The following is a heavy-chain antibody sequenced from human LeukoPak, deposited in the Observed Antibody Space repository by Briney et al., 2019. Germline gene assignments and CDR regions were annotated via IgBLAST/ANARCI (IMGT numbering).Heavy chain of an antibody. D-gene: IGHD3-22*01. J-gene: IGHJ4*02. CDR2: ISSSGSTI. Sequence: GGSLRLSCAASGFTFSDYYMSWIRQAPGKGLEWVSYISSSGSTIYYADSVKGRFTISRDNAKNTLYLQMNSLRAEDTAVYYCARAGTVYYYDSSGLDYWGQGTLVTVSS. CDR1: GFTFSDYY. CDR3: ARAGTVYYYDSSGLDY. V-gene: IGHV3-11*04.